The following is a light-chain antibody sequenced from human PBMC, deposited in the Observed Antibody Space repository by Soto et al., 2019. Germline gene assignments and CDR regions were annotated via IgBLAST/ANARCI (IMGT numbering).Light chain of an antibody. J-gene: IGLJ2*01. CDR2: DNI. CDR3: QSYDSSLSAVV. CDR1: SSNIGAGYD. V-gene: IGLV1-40*01. Sequence: QSALTQPPSVSGAPGQRVTISCIGGSSNIGAGYDVHWYQQLPGTAPKLLIYDNINRPSGVPDRFSGSRSGTSASLAITGLQTEDEADYYCQSYDSSLSAVVFGGGTKLTVL.